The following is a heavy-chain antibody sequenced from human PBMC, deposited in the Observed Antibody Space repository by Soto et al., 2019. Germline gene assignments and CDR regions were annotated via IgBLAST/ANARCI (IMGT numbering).Heavy chain of an antibody. V-gene: IGHV3-48*02. CDR1: GFTFSVYS. CDR3: ARSVEGHFDY. CDR2: ITSDTKTI. J-gene: IGHJ4*02. Sequence: EVQLVESGGDLEQREGSLRLSCVASGFTFSVYSMYWVRQAPGKGLGWFSYITSDTKTIKYADSVKGRFTISRDNAKKSVYLQMNTLRDEDTAVYYCARSVEGHFDYWGQGTVVTVSS. D-gene: IGHD6-19*01.